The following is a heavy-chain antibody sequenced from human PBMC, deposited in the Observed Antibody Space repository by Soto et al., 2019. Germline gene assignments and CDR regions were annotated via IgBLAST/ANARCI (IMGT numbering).Heavy chain of an antibody. V-gene: IGHV3-30-3*01. CDR2: ISYDGGNK. J-gene: IGHJ4*02. CDR3: ARACHYYGSGSYSDFDY. Sequence: QVQLVESGGGVVQPGTSLRLSCAASGFTFSSHAMHWVRQAPGKGLEWVALISYDGGNKDYPDSVKGRFTISRDDSKNTLYLHMNSLRSEDTAVYYCARACHYYGSGSYSDFDYWGQGTLVTVSS. CDR1: GFTFSSHA. D-gene: IGHD3-10*01.